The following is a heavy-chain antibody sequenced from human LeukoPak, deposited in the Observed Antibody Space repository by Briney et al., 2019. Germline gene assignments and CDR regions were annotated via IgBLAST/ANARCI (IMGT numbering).Heavy chain of an antibody. D-gene: IGHD3-10*01. CDR2: IIPILGIA. V-gene: IGHV1-69*04. Sequence: SVKVSCKASGGTFSSYAISWVRQAPGQGLEWMGRIIPILGIANYAQKFQGRVTITADKSTSTAYMELSSLRSEDTAVYYCARGGSGSYGPIDYWGQGTLVTVSS. CDR3: ARGGSGSYGPIDY. J-gene: IGHJ4*02. CDR1: GGTFSSYA.